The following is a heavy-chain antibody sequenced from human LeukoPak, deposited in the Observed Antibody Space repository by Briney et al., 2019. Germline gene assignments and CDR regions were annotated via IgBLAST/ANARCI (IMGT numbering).Heavy chain of an antibody. V-gene: IGHV4-59*08. J-gene: IGHJ4*02. Sequence: PSETLSLTCTVSGGSISSYYWSWIRQPPGKGLEWIGYIYYSGSTNYNPSLKSRVTISVDTSKNQFSLKLSSVTAADTAVYYCARHGYYYDSSGYFDYWGQGTLVTVSS. CDR2: IYYSGST. CDR3: ARHGYYYDSSGYFDY. CDR1: GGSISSYY. D-gene: IGHD3-22*01.